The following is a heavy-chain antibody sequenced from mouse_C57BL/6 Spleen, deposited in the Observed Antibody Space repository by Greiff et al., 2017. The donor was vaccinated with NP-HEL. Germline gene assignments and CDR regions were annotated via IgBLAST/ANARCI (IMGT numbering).Heavy chain of an antibody. J-gene: IGHJ3*01. V-gene: IGHV1-55*01. D-gene: IGHD2-1*01. CDR1: GYTFTSYW. CDR3: ARRGNYGNYVFAY. Sequence: QVQLQQSGAELVKPGASVKMSCKASGYTFTSYWITWVKQRPGQGLEWIGDIYPGSGSTNYNEKFKSKATLTVDTSSSTAYMQLSSLTSEDSAVYYCARRGNYGNYVFAYWGQGTLVTVSA. CDR2: IYPGSGST.